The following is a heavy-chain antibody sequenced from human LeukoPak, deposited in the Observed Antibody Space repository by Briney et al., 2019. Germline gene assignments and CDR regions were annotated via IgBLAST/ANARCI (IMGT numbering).Heavy chain of an antibody. CDR1: GFTFDDYG. D-gene: IGHD2-15*01. CDR2: ITWNGGTT. Sequence: GGSLRLSCAASGFTFDDYGMTWVRRAPGKGLEWVSGITWNGGTTGYADSVKGRFTISRDNAKNSLSLQMNSLRAEDTALYYCASVKNYCSGGSCYSDYFDYWGQGTLVTVSS. CDR3: ASVKNYCSGGSCYSDYFDY. J-gene: IGHJ4*02. V-gene: IGHV3-20*04.